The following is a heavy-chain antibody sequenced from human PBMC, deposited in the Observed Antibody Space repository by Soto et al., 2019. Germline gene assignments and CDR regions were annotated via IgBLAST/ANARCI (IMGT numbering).Heavy chain of an antibody. CDR2: ISAYNGNT. CDR1: GYTFTSYG. CDR3: WRDRGAYGMDA. J-gene: IGHJ6*02. V-gene: IGHV1-18*01. Sequence: QVQLVQSGAEVKKPGASVKVSCKASGYTFTSYGISWVRQAPGQGLEWMGWISAYNGNTNYAQRVQGRVTMTTDTPTSTAYRELRSLRSDDTAVYYGWRDRGAYGMDAWGQGTKVTVSS.